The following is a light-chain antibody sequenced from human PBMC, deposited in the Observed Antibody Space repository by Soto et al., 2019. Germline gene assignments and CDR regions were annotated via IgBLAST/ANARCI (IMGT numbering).Light chain of an antibody. Sequence: DIQMTQSPSSLSASVGDRVTITCRASQSISTYFSWYQQKTGKAPALLISSASILESGVPSRFSGSGSGTDFTLTISSLQPEDFATYYCQQSYGTPFTFGGGTKVDIK. V-gene: IGKV1-39*01. J-gene: IGKJ4*01. CDR2: SAS. CDR1: QSISTY. CDR3: QQSYGTPFT.